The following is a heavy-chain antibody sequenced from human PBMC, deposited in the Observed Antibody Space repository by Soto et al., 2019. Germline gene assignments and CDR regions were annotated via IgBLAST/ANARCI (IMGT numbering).Heavy chain of an antibody. V-gene: IGHV4-30-2*01. D-gene: IGHD3-16*01. CDR3: ARGPPFH. CDR1: GVSISSGGYS. J-gene: IGHJ4*02. CDR2: IYHSGST. Sequence: SETLSLTCAVSGVSISSGGYSWSWIRQPPGKGLEWIGYIYHSGSTYYNPSLKSRVTISVDKSKNQFSLKLSSVTAADTAVYYCARGPPFHWGQGTLVTVSS.